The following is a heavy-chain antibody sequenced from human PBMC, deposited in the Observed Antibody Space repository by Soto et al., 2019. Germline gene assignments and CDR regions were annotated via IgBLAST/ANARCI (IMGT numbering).Heavy chain of an antibody. CDR1: GFSVSSNY. CDR2: LYSGGDT. V-gene: IGHV3-66*01. Sequence: EVQLVESGGGLVQPGGSLRLSCVVSGFSVSSNYMSWVRQAPGKGLEWVSVLYSGGDTVYADSVKGRFTISRDSSKNTWYLQMSSLRVEDTAVYYCARGAGVASTGTGSFDYWGQGTLVTVSS. CDR3: ARGAGVASTGTGSFDY. J-gene: IGHJ4*02. D-gene: IGHD2-8*02.